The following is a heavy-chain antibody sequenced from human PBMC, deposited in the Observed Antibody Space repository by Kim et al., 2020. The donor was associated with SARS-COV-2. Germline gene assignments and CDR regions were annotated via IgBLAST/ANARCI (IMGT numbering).Heavy chain of an antibody. CDR3: ARDRFATVAGGSDFQH. J-gene: IGHJ1*01. V-gene: IGHV1-2*06. CDR1: GFTFTGYY. Sequence: ASVKVSCKTSGFTFTGYYIHWVRQAPGQGLEWMGRIYPSNGDTDYAEKFQARVTMTRDTSTRTVYLEMTSLRSDDTAVYYCARDRFATVAGGSDFQHWG. D-gene: IGHD6-19*01. CDR2: IYPSNGDT.